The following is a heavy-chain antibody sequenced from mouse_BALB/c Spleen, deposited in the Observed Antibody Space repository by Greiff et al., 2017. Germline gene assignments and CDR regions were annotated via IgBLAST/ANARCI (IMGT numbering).Heavy chain of an antibody. J-gene: IGHJ4*01. V-gene: IGHV5-17*02. CDR1: GFTFSSFG. CDR2: ISSGSSTI. Sequence: EVQGVESGGGLVQPGGSRKLSCAASGFTFSSFGMHWVRQAPEKGLEWVAYISSGSSTIYYADTVKGRFTISRDNPKNTLFLQMTSLRSEDTAMYYCARSAGTGYYAMDYWGQGTSVTVSS. CDR3: ARSAGTGYYAMDY. D-gene: IGHD4-1*01.